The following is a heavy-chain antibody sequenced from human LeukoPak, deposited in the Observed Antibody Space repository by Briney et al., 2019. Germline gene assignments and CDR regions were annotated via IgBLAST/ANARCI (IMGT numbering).Heavy chain of an antibody. D-gene: IGHD3-22*01. CDR1: GFTFSSYG. CDR2: ISYDGSNK. Sequence: GGSLRLSCAASGFTFSSYGMHWVRQAPGKGLEWVAVISYDGSNKYYADSVKGRFTISRDNSKNTLYLQMNSLRAEGTAVYYCAKDYQVWWLITMIVPEYYFDYWGQGTLVTVSS. CDR3: AKDYQVWWLITMIVPEYYFDY. J-gene: IGHJ4*02. V-gene: IGHV3-30*18.